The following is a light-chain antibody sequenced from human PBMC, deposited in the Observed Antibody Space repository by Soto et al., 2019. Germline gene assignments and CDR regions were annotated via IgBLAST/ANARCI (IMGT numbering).Light chain of an antibody. CDR1: QGISVC. V-gene: IGKV1-27*01. Sequence: DIQMTQSPSSLSASVGDRVTITCRASQGISVCLAWYQQKPGKVPKLLIYSASTLQSGVPSRFSGSGSGTDFTLTISSLQPEDVATYFCQKFNTAPLTFGQGTRLEIK. J-gene: IGKJ5*01. CDR3: QKFNTAPLT. CDR2: SAS.